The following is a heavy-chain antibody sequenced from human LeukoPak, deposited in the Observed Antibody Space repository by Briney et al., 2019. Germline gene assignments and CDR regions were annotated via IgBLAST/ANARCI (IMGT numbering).Heavy chain of an antibody. D-gene: IGHD6-13*01. CDR3: ASLRYSSSWIDY. CDR1: GGSISSSSYY. Sequence: SETLSLTCTVSGGSISSSSYYWGWIRQPPGKGLEWIETIYYSGSTYYNPSLKSRVAISIDTSKNQFSLKLTSVTAADTAVYYGASLRYSSSWIDYWGQGTLVTVSS. CDR2: IYYSGST. V-gene: IGHV4-39*07. J-gene: IGHJ4*02.